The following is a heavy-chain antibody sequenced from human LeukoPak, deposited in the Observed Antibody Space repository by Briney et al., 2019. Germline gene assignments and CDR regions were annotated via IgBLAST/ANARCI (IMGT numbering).Heavy chain of an antibody. Sequence: ASVKVSCKSSGYNFTGFDIGWMRQAPGQGLEWMAWLNPDTGKTGFAPNFQGRLTITRDSSIRTVYMELTNLRSDDTAVYYCARGSGTYGATFDYWGQGTLVTVSS. D-gene: IGHD4/OR15-4a*01. J-gene: IGHJ4*02. CDR1: GYNFTGFD. V-gene: IGHV1-8*02. CDR3: ARGSGTYGATFDY. CDR2: LNPDTGKT.